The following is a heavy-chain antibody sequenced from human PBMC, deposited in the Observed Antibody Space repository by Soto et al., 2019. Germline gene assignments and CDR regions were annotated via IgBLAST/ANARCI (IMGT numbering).Heavy chain of an antibody. Sequence: EVPLVESGGGLVQPGRSLRLSCAASGFTFDDYAMHWVRQAPGKGLEWVSGISWNSGSIGYADSVKGRFTISRDNAKNSLYLQMNSLRAEDTALYYCAKDLGDYCSGGSCYAASAFDIWGQGTMVTVSS. CDR2: ISWNSGSI. V-gene: IGHV3-9*01. CDR3: AKDLGDYCSGGSCYAASAFDI. D-gene: IGHD2-15*01. J-gene: IGHJ3*02. CDR1: GFTFDDYA.